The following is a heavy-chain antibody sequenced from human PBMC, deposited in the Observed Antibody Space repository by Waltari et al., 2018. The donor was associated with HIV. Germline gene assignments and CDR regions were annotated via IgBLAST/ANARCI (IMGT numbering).Heavy chain of an antibody. J-gene: IGHJ2*01. Sequence: QLQLQESGPGLVKPSETLSLTCTVSGCSTSSSSYYWGWIGQPPGKGLEWSGSIYYSGSTYYNPSLKSRVTISVDTSKNQFSLKLSSVTAADTAVYYCARLLGGANWYFDLWGRGTLVTVSS. D-gene: IGHD2-15*01. CDR1: GCSTSSSSYY. CDR3: ARLLGGANWYFDL. V-gene: IGHV4-39*01. CDR2: IYYSGST.